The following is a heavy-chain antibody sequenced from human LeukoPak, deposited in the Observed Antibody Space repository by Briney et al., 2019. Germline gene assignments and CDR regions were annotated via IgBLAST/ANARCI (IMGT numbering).Heavy chain of an antibody. CDR2: ISGSGGST. J-gene: IGHJ6*03. Sequence: PGGSLRLSCAASGFTFSSYAMSWVRQAPGKGLEWVSAISGSGGSTYYADSVKGRFTISRDNSKNTLYLQMNSLRAEDTAVYYCAKGQTYCSSTSCAPGNYYYMDVWGKGTTVTVSS. D-gene: IGHD2-2*01. CDR3: AKGQTYCSSTSCAPGNYYYMDV. CDR1: GFTFSSYA. V-gene: IGHV3-23*01.